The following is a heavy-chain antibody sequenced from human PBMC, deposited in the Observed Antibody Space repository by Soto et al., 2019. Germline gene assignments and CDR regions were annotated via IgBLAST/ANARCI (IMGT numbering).Heavy chain of an antibody. CDR3: ARDRVTMVRGIISQYYFDY. Sequence: GSLRLSCAASGFTLSGYDIHWVRQATGKGLEWVSVIGSDGDRYYEDSVKGRFTISRENAKNTLYLQMNSLRVEDTAVYYCARDRVTMVRGIISQYYFDYWGQGTLVTVSS. J-gene: IGHJ4*02. CDR2: IGSDGDR. CDR1: GFTLSGYD. D-gene: IGHD3-10*01. V-gene: IGHV3-13*01.